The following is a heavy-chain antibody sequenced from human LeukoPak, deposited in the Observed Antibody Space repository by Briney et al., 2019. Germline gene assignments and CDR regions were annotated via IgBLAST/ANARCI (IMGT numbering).Heavy chain of an antibody. J-gene: IGHJ4*02. CDR2: ISYDGSNK. Sequence: GGSLRLSCAASGFTFSSYGMHWVRQAPGKGLEWVAVISYDGSNKYYADSVKGRFTISRDNSKNTLYLQMNSLRAEDTAVYYCAKGSCSGGICYSSYWGQGTLVTVSS. D-gene: IGHD2-15*01. CDR1: GFTFSSYG. CDR3: AKGSCSGGICYSSY. V-gene: IGHV3-30*18.